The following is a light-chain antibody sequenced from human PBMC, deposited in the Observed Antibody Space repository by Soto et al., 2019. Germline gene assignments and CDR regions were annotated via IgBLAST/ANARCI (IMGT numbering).Light chain of an antibody. CDR2: KVS. Sequence: DIVMTQTPLSSAVTLGQPASISCRSSQSLLHSDGITYFSWFQQRPGRSPRRLIYKVSNRDSGVPARFSGSGSGTDFALKISRVEAEDVGVYYCMQGTHWPITFGQGTRLEIK. CDR3: MQGTHWPIT. V-gene: IGKV2-30*02. CDR1: QSLLHSDGITY. J-gene: IGKJ5*01.